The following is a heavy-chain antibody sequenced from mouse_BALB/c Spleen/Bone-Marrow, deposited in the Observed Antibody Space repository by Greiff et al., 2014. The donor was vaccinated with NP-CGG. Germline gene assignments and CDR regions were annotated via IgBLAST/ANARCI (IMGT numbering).Heavy chain of an antibody. Sequence: EVMLVESGGGLVKVGGSLKLSCAASGFTFSTYYMSWVRQTPEKRLELVAAIYTNDGSTYYPDTVKGRFAISRDNAKNTLYLQMSSLKSEDTALYYCARRAFYALDYWGQGTSVTVSS. CDR3: ARRAFYALDY. CDR2: IYTNDGST. J-gene: IGHJ4*01. V-gene: IGHV5-6-2*01. CDR1: GFTFSTYY.